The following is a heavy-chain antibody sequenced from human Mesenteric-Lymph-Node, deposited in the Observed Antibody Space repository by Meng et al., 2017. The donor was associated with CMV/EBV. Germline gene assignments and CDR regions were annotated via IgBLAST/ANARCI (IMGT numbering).Heavy chain of an antibody. CDR1: GFTFSSYE. V-gene: IGHV3-48*03. J-gene: IGHJ6*02. D-gene: IGHD3-22*01. CDR2: ISSSGSTI. CDR3: ARDLCQFRNRIVAYGMDV. Sequence: GESLKISCAASGFTFSSYEMNWVRQAPGKGLEWVSYISSSGSTIYYADSVKGRFTISRDNAKNSLYLQMNSLRAEDTAVYYCARDLCQFRNRIVAYGMDVWGQGTTVTVSS.